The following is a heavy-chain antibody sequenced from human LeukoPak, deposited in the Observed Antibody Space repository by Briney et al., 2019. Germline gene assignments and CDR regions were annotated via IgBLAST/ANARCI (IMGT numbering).Heavy chain of an antibody. V-gene: IGHV3-7*05. CDR3: TTFYTRLTDF. CDR2: INEDGSEK. J-gene: IGHJ4*02. Sequence: PGGSLRLSCAVSGFSFNTYWMHWVRQTPGKGLEWLATINEDGSEKNYVDSVKGRFTISRDNAKTSLFLQMNSLRAEDTAVYYCTTFYTRLTDFWGQGTLVTVSS. CDR1: GFSFNTYW. D-gene: IGHD2/OR15-2a*01.